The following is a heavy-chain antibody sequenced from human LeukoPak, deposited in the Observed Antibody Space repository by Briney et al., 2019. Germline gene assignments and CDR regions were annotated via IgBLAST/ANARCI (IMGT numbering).Heavy chain of an antibody. Sequence: SVKVSCKASGGTFSSYAISWVRQAPGQGLEWMGGIIPIFGTANYAQKFQGRVTITTDESTSTAYMELSSLRSEDTAVYYCARGDPYCSGGSCYSERPDYWGQGTLVTVSS. CDR2: IIPIFGTA. D-gene: IGHD2-15*01. V-gene: IGHV1-69*05. CDR3: ARGDPYCSGGSCYSERPDY. CDR1: GGTFSSYA. J-gene: IGHJ4*02.